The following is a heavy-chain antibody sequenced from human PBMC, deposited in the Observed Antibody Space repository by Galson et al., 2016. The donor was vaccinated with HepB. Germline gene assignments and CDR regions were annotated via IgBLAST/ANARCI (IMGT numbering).Heavy chain of an antibody. CDR2: TYYRSKWYN. Sequence: CAISGDSVSSHSAAWNWIRQSQSRGLEWLGRTYYRSKWYNDYAEPVKSRITINPNTSKNPFSLQLRSVTPDDTAFYYCAGEGASGYALDYWGQGTLVTVAS. J-gene: IGHJ4*02. CDR3: AGEGASGYALDY. CDR1: GDSVSSHSAA. V-gene: IGHV6-1*01. D-gene: IGHD6-25*01.